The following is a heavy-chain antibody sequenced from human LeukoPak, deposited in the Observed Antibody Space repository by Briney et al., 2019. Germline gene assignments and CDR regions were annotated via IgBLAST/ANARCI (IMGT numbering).Heavy chain of an antibody. CDR1: GYTFAAYY. V-gene: IGHV1-2*02. CDR2: INPNSGGT. D-gene: IGHD3-10*01. J-gene: IGHJ6*03. CDR3: ARETPMVRGVMGYYYYMDV. Sequence: ASVKVSCKASGYTFAAYYMYWVRQAPGQGLEWMGWINPNSGGTNYAQKFQGRVTMTRDTSISTAYMELSRLRSDDTAVYYCARETPMVRGVMGYYYYMDVWGKGTTVTISS.